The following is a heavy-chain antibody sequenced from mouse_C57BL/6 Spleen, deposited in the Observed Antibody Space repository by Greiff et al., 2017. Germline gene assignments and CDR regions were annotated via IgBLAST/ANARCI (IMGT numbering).Heavy chain of an antibody. D-gene: IGHD2-4*01. CDR1: GFNIKNTY. CDR2: IDPANGNT. V-gene: IGHV14-3*01. CDR3: ALYDYEDYYAMVY. Sequence: EVQLQQSVAELVRPGASVKLSCTASGFNIKNTYMHWVKQRPEQGLEWIGRIDPANGNTKYAPKFQGKATITAETSSNTAYLQLSSLTSEDTAVYYCALYDYEDYYAMVYWGQGTSVTVSS. J-gene: IGHJ4*01.